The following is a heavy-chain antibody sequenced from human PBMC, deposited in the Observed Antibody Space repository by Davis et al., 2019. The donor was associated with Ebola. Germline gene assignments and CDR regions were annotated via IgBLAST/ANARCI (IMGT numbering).Heavy chain of an antibody. CDR2: IKSDGSTK. Sequence: GESLKISSVVSGFTFSSYWMHWVRPAPGKGLVWLSRIKSDGSTKSYADSVKGRFTISRDNAKNTLYLQMDSLRAEDTAVYYCARDGEHYSDLDYWGQGTLVTVSS. CDR3: ARDGEHYSDLDY. CDR1: GFTFSSYW. V-gene: IGHV3-74*01. D-gene: IGHD1-26*01. J-gene: IGHJ4*02.